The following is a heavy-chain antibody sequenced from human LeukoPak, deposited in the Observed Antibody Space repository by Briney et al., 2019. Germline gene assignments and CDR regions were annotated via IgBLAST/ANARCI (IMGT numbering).Heavy chain of an antibody. CDR3: AKVSIAAAGHNVYYYYGMDV. D-gene: IGHD6-13*01. V-gene: IGHV3-23*01. CDR2: ISGSGGST. Sequence: GGSLRLSCAASGFTFSSYAMSWVRQVPGKGLEWVSAISGSGGSTYYADSVKGRFTISRDNSKNTLYLQMNSLRAEDTAVYYCAKVSIAAAGHNVYYYYGMDVWGQGTTVTVSS. J-gene: IGHJ6*02. CDR1: GFTFSSYA.